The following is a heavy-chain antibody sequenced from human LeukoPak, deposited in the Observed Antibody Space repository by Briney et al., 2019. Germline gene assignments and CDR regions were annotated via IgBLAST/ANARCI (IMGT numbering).Heavy chain of an antibody. CDR3: TRDTGTTGEVKFDP. J-gene: IGHJ5*02. Sequence: KPSETLSLTCTVSGNSFGDYYWSWIRQPAGKGLEWIGRIYTSGSTTYNPSLKSRVTMSVDTSKSQSSLNLMSVTAADTAVYYCTRDTGTTGEVKFDPWGQGTLVTVSS. D-gene: IGHD4-17*01. CDR1: GNSFGDYY. V-gene: IGHV4-4*07. CDR2: IYTSGST.